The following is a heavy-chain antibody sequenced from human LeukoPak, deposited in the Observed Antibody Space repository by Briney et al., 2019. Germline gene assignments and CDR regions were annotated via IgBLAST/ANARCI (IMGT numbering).Heavy chain of an antibody. D-gene: IGHD1-1*01. CDR1: GFTFSSFD. V-gene: IGHV3-13*01. J-gene: IGHJ6*03. CDR2: IGTASDT. CDR3: ARGPPRGKYYYMDV. Sequence: PGGSLRLSCAASGFTFSSFDMHWVRQPTGQGLEWVSTIGTASDTYYPGSVEGRFTLSRDNAKNSLYLQMNSLTAGDTAVYYCARGPPRGKYYYMDVWGKGNTVTISS.